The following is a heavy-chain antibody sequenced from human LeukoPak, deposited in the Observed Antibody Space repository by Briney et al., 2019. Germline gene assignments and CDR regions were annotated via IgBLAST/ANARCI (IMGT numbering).Heavy chain of an antibody. Sequence: GRSLRLSCAASGFTFSSYAMSWVRQAPGKGLEWVSAISGSGGSTYYADSVKGRFTISRDNSKNTLYLQMNSLRAEDTAVYYCAKEPQRRGAIFGVVKRPYYFDYWGQGTLVTVSS. CDR1: GFTFSSYA. J-gene: IGHJ4*02. V-gene: IGHV3-23*01. D-gene: IGHD3-3*01. CDR3: AKEPQRRGAIFGVVKRPYYFDY. CDR2: ISGSGGST.